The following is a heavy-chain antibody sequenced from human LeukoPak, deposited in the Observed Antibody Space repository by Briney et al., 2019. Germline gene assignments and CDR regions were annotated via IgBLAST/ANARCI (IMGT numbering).Heavy chain of an antibody. CDR2: IKQDGSEK. Sequence: GGSLRLSCAGSGFTFGSYWMSWVRQAPGKGLEWVANIKQDGSEKYYVDSVEGRFTISRDSAKNSLYLQMNSLRAEDTAVYYSASEDYTNYVAFYYYYTDVWGKGTTVTVSS. V-gene: IGHV3-7*01. CDR3: ASEDYTNYVAFYYYYTDV. D-gene: IGHD4-11*01. J-gene: IGHJ6*03. CDR1: GFTFGSYW.